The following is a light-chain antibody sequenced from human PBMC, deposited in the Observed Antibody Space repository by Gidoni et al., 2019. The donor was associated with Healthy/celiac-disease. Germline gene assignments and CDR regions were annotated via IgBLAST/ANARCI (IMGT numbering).Light chain of an antibody. J-gene: IGKJ2*01. CDR2: AAS. CDR1: QSINSY. Sequence: QMNQSPSSLSASVGDRVTITCRASQSINSYLNWYQQKPGKVPKLLLYAASSLQSGVPSRFSGSGSGTDFTLTISSLQPEDFATYYCQQSYSTPYTFGQGTKLEIK. V-gene: IGKV1-39*01. CDR3: QQSYSTPYT.